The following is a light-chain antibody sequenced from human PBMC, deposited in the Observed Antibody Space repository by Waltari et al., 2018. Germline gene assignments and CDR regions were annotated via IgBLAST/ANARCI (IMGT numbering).Light chain of an antibody. Sequence: QSVVTQPPSASGTPGQRVTISCSGSTSSIGSNTVNWYQHLPGTAPKLLIYNNNQRPSGVPDRCSGSKSGTSASLAISGLQSDDEADYYCATWDASLNGRVFGGGTKLTVL. CDR1: TSSIGSNT. CDR2: NNN. J-gene: IGLJ3*02. V-gene: IGLV1-44*01. CDR3: ATWDASLNGRV.